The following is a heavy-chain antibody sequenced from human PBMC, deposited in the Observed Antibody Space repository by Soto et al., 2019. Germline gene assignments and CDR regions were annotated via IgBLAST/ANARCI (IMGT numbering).Heavy chain of an antibody. V-gene: IGHV3-30*13. CDR3: ARDDEHGSNCDLDY. J-gene: IGHJ4*02. CDR2: IFPNGRDK. D-gene: IGHD1-26*01. CDR1: GFNFNTYF. Sequence: QVQLVQSGGGVVQPGRSLRLSCAASGFNFNTYFMHWVRQAPGKGLEWVAMIFPNGRDKEYADSVKGRLTISRDNSTKRMYLQLDSLRPEDTAVNYCARDDEHGSNCDLDYWGQGALVTVSS.